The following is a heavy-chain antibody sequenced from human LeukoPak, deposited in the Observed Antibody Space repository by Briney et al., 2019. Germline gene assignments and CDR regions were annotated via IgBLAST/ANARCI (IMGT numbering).Heavy chain of an antibody. J-gene: IGHJ3*02. D-gene: IGHD7-27*01. CDR2: IIPIFGTA. V-gene: IGHV1-69*01. CDR3: ARSGDARAFDI. Sequence: SVKVSCKTSGGTFSTYAISWVRQAPGQGLEWMGGIIPIFGTANYAQKFQGRVTITADESTSTAYMELSSLRSEDTAVYYCARSGDARAFDIWGQGTMVTVSS. CDR1: GGTFSTYA.